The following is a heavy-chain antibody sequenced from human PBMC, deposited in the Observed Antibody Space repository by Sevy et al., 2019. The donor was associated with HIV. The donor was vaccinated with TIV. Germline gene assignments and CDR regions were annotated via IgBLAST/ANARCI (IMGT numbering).Heavy chain of an antibody. V-gene: IGHV3-72*01. J-gene: IGHJ4*02. D-gene: IGHD2-15*01. Sequence: GGSLRLSCAASGFTFSDHYMEWVRQAPGKGLEWVGRTRNKADSYTTDYAASVKGRFTISRDDSKNSLYLLMNSLKTEDTAVYYCATHSGRVAACRVFGYWGQGTLVSDSS. CDR3: ATHSGRVAACRVFGY. CDR1: GFTFSDHY. CDR2: TRNKADSYTT.